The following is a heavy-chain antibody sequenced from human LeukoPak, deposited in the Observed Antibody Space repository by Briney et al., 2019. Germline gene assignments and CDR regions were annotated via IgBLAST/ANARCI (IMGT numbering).Heavy chain of an antibody. CDR3: AGYYSSIYGMDV. V-gene: IGHV4-34*01. J-gene: IGHJ6*02. Sequence: SETLSLTCAVNGGSFSGYFWSWIRQPPGKGLEWIGEINHSGSTYYNAFLKSRITISVDTSKRQFSLRMNSVTAADTAVYFCAGYYSSIYGMDVWGQGTSVTVSS. CDR1: GGSFSGYF. D-gene: IGHD3-3*01. CDR2: INHSGST.